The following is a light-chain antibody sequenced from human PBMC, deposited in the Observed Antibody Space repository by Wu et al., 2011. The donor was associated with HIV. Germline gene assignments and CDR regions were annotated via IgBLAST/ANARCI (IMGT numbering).Light chain of an antibody. CDR3: QKCDATPWT. V-gene: IGKV1-27*01. CDR2: AAS. CDR1: QAIGNY. J-gene: IGKJ1*01. Sequence: DIQMTQSPSSLSASVGDRVTITCRASQAIGNYLAWYQVKPGRVPKPLIFAASTLQLGVPSRFSASGSGTYFTLTINNLQPEDVATYYCQKCDATPWTFG.